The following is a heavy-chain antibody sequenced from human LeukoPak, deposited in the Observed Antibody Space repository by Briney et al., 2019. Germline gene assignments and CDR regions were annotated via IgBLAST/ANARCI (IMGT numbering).Heavy chain of an antibody. CDR2: ISYDGSNK. CDR3: AKLSGY. CDR1: GFTFSSYG. Sequence: GGSLRLSCAASGFTFSSYGMHWVRQAPGKGLEWVVVISYDGSNKYYADSVEGRFSISRDNSKNTLYLQMNSLRAEDTAVYYCAKLSGYWGQGTLVTVSS. V-gene: IGHV3-30*18. J-gene: IGHJ4*02. D-gene: IGHD5/OR15-5a*01.